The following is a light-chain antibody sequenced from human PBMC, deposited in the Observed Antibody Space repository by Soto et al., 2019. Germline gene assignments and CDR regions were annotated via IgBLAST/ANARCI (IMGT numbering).Light chain of an antibody. CDR1: QGIRND. V-gene: IGKV1-17*01. CDR3: LQHTSYPLP. J-gene: IGKJ2*01. CDR2: AAS. Sequence: DIPMTQSPSSLSASVGDILTITFRASQGIRNDLGWYQQKPGKAPTRLISAASTLHSGVPSRFSGSGSGTEFTLTISSLQPEDFATNYCLQHTSYPLPVGQGTRLEIK.